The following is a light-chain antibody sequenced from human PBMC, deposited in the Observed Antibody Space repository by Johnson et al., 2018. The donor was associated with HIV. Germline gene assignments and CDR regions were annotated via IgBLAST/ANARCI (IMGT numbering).Light chain of an antibody. CDR1: SSNIGRNY. J-gene: IGLJ1*01. Sequence: QSVLTQPPSVSAAPGQKVTISCSGSSSNIGRNYVSWYQQLPGTAPKLLIFDNNKRPSGIPDRFSASKSGTSATLGITGLQTGDEADYYCGTWDSSLSAYVIGTVTEVTL. CDR3: GTWDSSLSAYV. V-gene: IGLV1-51*01. CDR2: DNN.